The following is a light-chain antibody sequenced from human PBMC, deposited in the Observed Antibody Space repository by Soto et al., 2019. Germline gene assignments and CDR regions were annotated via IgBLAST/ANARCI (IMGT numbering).Light chain of an antibody. V-gene: IGLV1-44*01. CDR1: SSNIGSNT. CDR3: ASWDDNRNGPV. CDR2: SNS. J-gene: IGLJ2*01. Sequence: QSVLTQPPSASGTPGKRATISCSGSSSNIGSNTVNWYQQLPGKAPKLLIYSNSQRPSGVPDRFSGSKSGTSASLAITGLQSEAEADYDCASWDDNRNGPVFGGGTKLTVL.